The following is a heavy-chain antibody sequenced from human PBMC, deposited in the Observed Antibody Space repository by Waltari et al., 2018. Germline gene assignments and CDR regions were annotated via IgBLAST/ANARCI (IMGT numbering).Heavy chain of an antibody. Sequence: QLQLQESGPGLVKPSETLSLTCSVSGGSIDSDTYYWGWIRQPPGTGLEWIGSFYYGRSTYYHPSLKSRVTISVHTSKSQFSLNLTSVTAADTALYFCARLGYCSSTSCYTTFFDAFDIWGQGTMVTVSS. CDR1: GGSIDSDTYY. D-gene: IGHD2-2*02. CDR2: FYYGRST. V-gene: IGHV4-39*07. J-gene: IGHJ3*02. CDR3: ARLGYCSSTSCYTTFFDAFDI.